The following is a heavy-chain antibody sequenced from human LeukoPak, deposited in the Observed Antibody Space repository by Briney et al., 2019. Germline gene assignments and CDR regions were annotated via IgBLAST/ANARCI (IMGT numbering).Heavy chain of an antibody. CDR1: GGTFSSYA. CDR3: ARAGSSSSGYWDFDY. V-gene: IGHV1-69*05. Sequence: GASVKVSCKASGGTFSSYAISWVRQAPGQGLEWMGGIIPIFDTANYAQKFQGRVTITTDESTSTAYMELSSLRSEDTAVYYCARAGSSSSGYWDFDYWGQGTLATVSS. D-gene: IGHD6-13*01. CDR2: IIPIFDTA. J-gene: IGHJ4*02.